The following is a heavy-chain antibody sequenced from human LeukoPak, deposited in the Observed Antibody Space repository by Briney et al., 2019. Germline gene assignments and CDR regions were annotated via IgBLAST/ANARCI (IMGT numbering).Heavy chain of an antibody. CDR3: ARSHGFIAAAGTWYFDY. CDR1: GGSFSGYY. Sequence: PSETLSLTCAVYGGSFSGYYWSWIRQPPGKGLEWIGEINHSGSTNYNPSLTSRVTISVDTSKNQFSLKLSSVTAADTAVYYCARSHGFIAAAGTWYFDYWGQGTLVTVSS. V-gene: IGHV4-34*01. J-gene: IGHJ4*02. D-gene: IGHD6-13*01. CDR2: INHSGST.